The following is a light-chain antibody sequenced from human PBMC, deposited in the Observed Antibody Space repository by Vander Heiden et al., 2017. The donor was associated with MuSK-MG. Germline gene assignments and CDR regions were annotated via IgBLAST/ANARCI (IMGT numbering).Light chain of an antibody. Sequence: QSVLTQPPSVSGAPGPRVSIPCTGNSSNLGRRYDVHWDQQVPGTAPKVLIYGNTNRPSGVPDRFSASKSGTSAFLATAGLQAEDEADYYCQSYDISLSGWVFGGGTKLTVL. CDR1: SSNLGRRYD. CDR2: GNT. V-gene: IGLV1-40*01. CDR3: QSYDISLSGWV. J-gene: IGLJ3*02.